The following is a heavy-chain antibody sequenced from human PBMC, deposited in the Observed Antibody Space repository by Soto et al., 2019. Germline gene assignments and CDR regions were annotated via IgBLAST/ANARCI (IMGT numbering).Heavy chain of an antibody. D-gene: IGHD6-19*01. Sequence: ATWYSVCQSTSRDLEWLGRTYDRSKWYNDYVISVQSRITINPDTSKNQLTLQLTSVTPEDTAVYYCARVSGGWDVVPDYSSYGMDVWGPGPMVTVSS. CDR1: AT. V-gene: IGHV6-1*01. CDR3: ARVSGGWDVVPDYSSYGMDV. CDR2: TYDRSKWYN. J-gene: IGHJ6*02.